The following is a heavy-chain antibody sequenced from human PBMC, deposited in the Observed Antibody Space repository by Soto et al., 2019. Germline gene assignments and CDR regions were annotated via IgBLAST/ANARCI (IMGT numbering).Heavy chain of an antibody. D-gene: IGHD4-17*01. CDR2: ISGSGGST. CDR1: GFTFSSYA. V-gene: IGHV3-23*01. Sequence: PGGSLRLSCAASGFTFSSYAMSWVRQAPGKGLEWVSAISGSGGSTYYADSVKGRFTISRDNSKNTLYLQMNSLRAEDTAVYYCAKVGGDYVTLPTRLDYWGQGTLVTVSS. CDR3: AKVGGDYVTLPTRLDY. J-gene: IGHJ4*02.